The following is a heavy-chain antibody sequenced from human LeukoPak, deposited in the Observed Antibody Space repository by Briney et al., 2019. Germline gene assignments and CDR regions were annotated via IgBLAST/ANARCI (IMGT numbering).Heavy chain of an antibody. J-gene: IGHJ4*02. CDR2: IYYSGRT. CDR1: GGSISSSSYY. CDR3: ARTTAIQLWSY. D-gene: IGHD5-18*01. Sequence: KPSETLSLTCTVSGGSISSSSYYWGWIRQPPGKGLEWIGSIYYSGRTYYNPSLKSRVTISVDTSKNQFSLKLSSVTAADTAVYYCARTTAIQLWSYWGQGTLVTVSS. V-gene: IGHV4-39*07.